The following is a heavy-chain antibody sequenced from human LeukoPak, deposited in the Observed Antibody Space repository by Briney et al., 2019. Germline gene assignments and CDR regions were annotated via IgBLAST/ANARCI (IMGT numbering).Heavy chain of an antibody. CDR1: GFTFSSYA. J-gene: IGHJ4*02. V-gene: IGHV3-21*01. Sequence: GGSLRLSCAASGFTFSSYAMSWVRQAPGKGLEWVSSISSSSSYIYYADSVKGRFTISRDNAKNSLYLQMNSLRAEDTAVYYCARDHGATMEIDYWGQGTLVTVSS. CDR2: ISSSSSYI. D-gene: IGHD1-1*01. CDR3: ARDHGATMEIDY.